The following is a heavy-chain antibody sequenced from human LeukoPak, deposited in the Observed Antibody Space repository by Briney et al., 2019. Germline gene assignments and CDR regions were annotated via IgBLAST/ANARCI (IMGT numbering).Heavy chain of an antibody. J-gene: IGHJ4*02. V-gene: IGHV3-15*07. CDR2: IKPKTDGETT. CDR3: ITPLPYSAQ. CDR1: GFIFSIAY. Sequence: GGSLRLSWAASGFIFSIAYMNWVRKPPGKGREWVGRIKPKTDGETTEYAAPVKDRFSISRDDSKSMMYLQMNSLKTEDTAVYYCITPLPYSAQGGQGTLVTVSS. D-gene: IGHD2-21*01.